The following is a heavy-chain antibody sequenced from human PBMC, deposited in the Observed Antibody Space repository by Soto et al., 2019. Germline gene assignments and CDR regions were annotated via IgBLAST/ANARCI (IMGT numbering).Heavy chain of an antibody. CDR3: ARDSVYYGDHELNYFDH. CDR2: MRSSSSYT. CDR1: GFTFSDYH. V-gene: IGHV3-11*05. Sequence: QVQLVESGGGLVKPGGSLRLSCAASGFTFSDYHMSWIRQAPGKGLEWVSYMRSSSSYTNYADSVKGRFTISRDNAKNSLYLQMNSLRAEDTAVYYCARDSVYYGDHELNYFDHWGQGTLVTVSS. D-gene: IGHD4-17*01. J-gene: IGHJ4*02.